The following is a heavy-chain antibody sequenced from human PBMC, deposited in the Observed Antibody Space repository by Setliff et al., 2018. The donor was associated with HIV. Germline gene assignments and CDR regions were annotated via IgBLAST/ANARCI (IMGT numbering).Heavy chain of an antibody. V-gene: IGHV4-39*01. D-gene: IGHD6-19*01. CDR1: GGPITSNTYF. CDR2: IYHSGNT. J-gene: IGHJ4*02. Sequence: PSETLSLTCSVSGGPITSNTYFWDWIRQAPGKGLEWIGSIYHSGNTYYNPSLKSRVSISVDTSKRQFSLKLTSVTAGDSALYYCARRRGQKATGWYYVDFWGQGALVTVSS. CDR3: ARRRGQKATGWYYVDF.